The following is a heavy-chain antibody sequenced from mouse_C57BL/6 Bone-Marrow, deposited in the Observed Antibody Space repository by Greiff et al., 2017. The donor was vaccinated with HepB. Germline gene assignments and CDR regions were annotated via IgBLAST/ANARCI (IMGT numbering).Heavy chain of an antibody. J-gene: IGHJ2*01. CDR2: INPNNGGT. V-gene: IGHV1-26*01. CDR1: GYTFTDYY. D-gene: IGHD1-1*01. CDR3: ATLRRYYFDY. Sequence: EVQLQQSGPELVKPGASVKISCKASGYTFTDYYMNWVKQSHGKSLEWIGDINPNNGGTSYNQKFKGKATLTVDKSSSTAYMELRSLTSEDSAVYYCATLRRYYFDYWGQGTTLTVSS.